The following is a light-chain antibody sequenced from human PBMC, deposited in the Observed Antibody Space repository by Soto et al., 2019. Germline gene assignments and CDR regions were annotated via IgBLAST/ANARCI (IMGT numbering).Light chain of an antibody. V-gene: IGKV1-5*03. CDR3: QQYNSYST. J-gene: IGKJ1*01. Sequence: IQITQSASTLTGSVGDRVTITCRASQTISSWLAWYQQKPGKAPKLLIYKASSLESGVPSRFSGSGSGTEFTLTISSLQPDDFATYYCQQYNSYSTFGQGTKV. CDR1: QTISSW. CDR2: KAS.